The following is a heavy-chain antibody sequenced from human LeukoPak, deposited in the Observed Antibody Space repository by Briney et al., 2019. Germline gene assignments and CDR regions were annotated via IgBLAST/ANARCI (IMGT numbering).Heavy chain of an antibody. V-gene: IGHV4-39*07. J-gene: IGHJ4*02. CDR2: IYYSGST. D-gene: IGHD3-10*01. CDR3: ARDSSGYGSGSYRY. Sequence: PSETLSLTCTVSGGSISSSSYYWGWIRQPPGKGLEWIGSIYYSGSTYYNPSLKSRVTISVDTSKNQFSLKLSSVTAADTAVYYCARDSSGYGSGSYRYWGQGTLVTVSS. CDR1: GGSISSSSYY.